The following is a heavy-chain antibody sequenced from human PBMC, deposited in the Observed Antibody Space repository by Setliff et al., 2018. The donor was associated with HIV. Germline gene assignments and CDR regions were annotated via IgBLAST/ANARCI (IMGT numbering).Heavy chain of an antibody. J-gene: IGHJ4*02. CDR3: ARMEATRPPRGLDY. V-gene: IGHV4-34*01. Sequence: SETLSLTCAVYGTSLNTYYWTWIRYTPGRGLQWIGQIDHSGSTNYNPSLKSRVTISVDTSKNQFSLKLSSVTAADTAVYYCARMEATRPPRGLDYWGQGTLVTISS. CDR1: GTSLNTYY. D-gene: IGHD6-6*01. CDR2: IDHSGST.